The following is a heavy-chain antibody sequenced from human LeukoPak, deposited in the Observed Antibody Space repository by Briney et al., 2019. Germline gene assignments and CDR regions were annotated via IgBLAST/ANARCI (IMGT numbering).Heavy chain of an antibody. CDR2: ISGSGGST. CDR1: GFTFSSYA. V-gene: IGHV3-23*01. J-gene: IGHJ4*02. D-gene: IGHD3-22*01. Sequence: GGSLRLSCAASGFTFSSYAMSWVRQAPGKGLEWGSAISGSGGSTYYADSVKGRFTISRDNSTNTLYLQMNSLRAEDTAVYYCAKDYYDSSGYSYFDYWGQGTLVTVSS. CDR3: AKDYYDSSGYSYFDY.